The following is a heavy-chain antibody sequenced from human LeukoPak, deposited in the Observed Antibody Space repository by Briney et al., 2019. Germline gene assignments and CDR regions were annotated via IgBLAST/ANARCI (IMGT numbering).Heavy chain of an antibody. D-gene: IGHD1-26*01. CDR3: VKFVGAKGY. V-gene: IGHV3-23*01. CDR2: ITNSGGGT. Sequence: GGSLRLSCEASGFTFSSYAMTWVRLAPGKGLEWVSAITNSGGGTYYADSVKGRFTISRDNSKNTLYLQMNSLKAEDTAVYYCVKFVGAKGYWGQGTLVTVSS. CDR1: GFTFSSYA. J-gene: IGHJ4*02.